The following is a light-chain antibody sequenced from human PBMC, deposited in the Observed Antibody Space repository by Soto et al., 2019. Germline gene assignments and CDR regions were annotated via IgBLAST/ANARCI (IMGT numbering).Light chain of an antibody. J-gene: IGLJ2*01. CDR1: SSDVGGYNF. CDR2: DVT. CDR3: SSYAGSSVPVA. Sequence: QSALTQPPSASGSPGQSVTISCTGASSDVGGYNFVSWYQQHPGKAPKLMIYDVTKRPSGVPDRFSGSKSGNTASLTVSGLPADDEADYYCSSYAGSSVPVAFGGGTKLTVL. V-gene: IGLV2-8*01.